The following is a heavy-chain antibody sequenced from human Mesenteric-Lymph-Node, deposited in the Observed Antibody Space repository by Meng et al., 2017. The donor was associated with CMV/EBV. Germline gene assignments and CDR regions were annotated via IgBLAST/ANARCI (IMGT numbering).Heavy chain of an antibody. CDR3: ARPRYDFWSGTDYYGMDV. J-gene: IGHJ6*02. CDR1: GFTFSSFA. CDR2: IWYDGSNK. V-gene: IGHV3-33*08. Sequence: GESLKISCVVSGFTFSSFAMHWVRQAPGKGLEWVAVIWYDGSNKYYADSVKGRFTISRDNSKNTLYLQMNSLRAEDTAVYYCARPRYDFWSGTDYYGMDVWGQRTTVTVSS. D-gene: IGHD3-3*01.